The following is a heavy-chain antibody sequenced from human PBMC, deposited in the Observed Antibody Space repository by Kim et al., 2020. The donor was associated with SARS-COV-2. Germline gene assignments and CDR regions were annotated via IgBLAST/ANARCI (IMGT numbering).Heavy chain of an antibody. Sequence: GSTTHYAASVKGRFTISRNKTKNTMHLQMNSLRAEDTAMYYCIRAFDVWGQGTMVTVSS. CDR2: GSTT. J-gene: IGHJ3*01. CDR3: IRAFDV. V-gene: IGHV3-74*01.